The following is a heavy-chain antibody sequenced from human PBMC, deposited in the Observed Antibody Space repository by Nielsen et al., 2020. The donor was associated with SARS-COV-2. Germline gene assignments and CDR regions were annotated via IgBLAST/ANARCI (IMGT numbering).Heavy chain of an antibody. CDR2: ISSSASYR. CDR3: ARVGIVSDYFDS. V-gene: IGHV3-21*05. CDR1: GSSFRTYS. J-gene: IGHJ4*02. Sequence: GESLKISCAASGSSFRTYSMNWVRQAPGKGLEWLSYISSSASYRKVADSVKGRFTISRDNAKNSLSLQMDSLTAEDTAIYYCARVGIVSDYFDSWGQGTLVAVSS. D-gene: IGHD1-26*01.